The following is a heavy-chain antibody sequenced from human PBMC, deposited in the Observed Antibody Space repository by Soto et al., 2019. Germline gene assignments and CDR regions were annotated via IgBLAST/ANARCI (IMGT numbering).Heavy chain of an antibody. D-gene: IGHD3-3*01. CDR1: GYSFTSYW. CDR3: ARTTIFGVVPYFDY. V-gene: IGHV5-51*01. CDR2: IYPGDSDT. Sequence: DSLMLCCKGSGYSFTSYWVGWVRQMPGKGLEWMGIIYPGDSDTRYSPSFQGQVTISADKSISTAYLQWSSLKASDTAMYYCARTTIFGVVPYFDYWVQGTLVTVSS. J-gene: IGHJ4*02.